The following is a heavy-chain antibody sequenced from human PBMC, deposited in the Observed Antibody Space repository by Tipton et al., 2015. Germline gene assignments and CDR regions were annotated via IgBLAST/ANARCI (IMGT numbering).Heavy chain of an antibody. D-gene: IGHD6-19*01. J-gene: IGHJ2*01. CDR2: FSGSGGGT. V-gene: IGHV3-23*01. CDR3: AKWVIPSSGWYFMEWGVGMDV. Sequence: SLRLSCAASGFSFSSYAMSWVRQAPGKGLEWVSVFSGSGGGTYYADSVKGRFTISRDNSKNTLYLQMNSLRAEDTAVYYCAKWVIPSSGWYFMEWGVGMDVWGRGTLVTVSS. CDR1: GFSFSSYA.